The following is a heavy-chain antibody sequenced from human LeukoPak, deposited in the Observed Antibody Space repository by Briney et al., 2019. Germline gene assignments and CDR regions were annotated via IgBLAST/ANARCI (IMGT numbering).Heavy chain of an antibody. CDR2: IHYSGST. D-gene: IGHD4-11*01. J-gene: IGHJ4*02. CDR1: GGAMSGYY. Sequence: SETLSLTCTVSGGAMSGYYWTWIRQSPGRRLEWIAYIHYSGSTNYNPSLKSRVTISVDTSKNQFSLRLNSVTAADTAVYYCARLRGNYFPDYWGQETLVTVSS. CDR3: ARLRGNYFPDY. V-gene: IGHV4-59*01.